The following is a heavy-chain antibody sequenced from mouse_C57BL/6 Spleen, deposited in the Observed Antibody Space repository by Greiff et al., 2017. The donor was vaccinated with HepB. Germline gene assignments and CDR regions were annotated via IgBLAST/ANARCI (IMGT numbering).Heavy chain of an antibody. CDR3: ARWYGSSYGYFDV. D-gene: IGHD1-1*01. CDR1: GYTFTSYW. V-gene: IGHV1-59*01. Sequence: VQLQQPGAELVRPGTSVKLSCKASGYTFTSYWMHWVKQRPGQGLEWIGVIDPSDSYTNYNQKFKGKATLTVDTSSSTAYMQRSSLTSEDSAVYYCARWYGSSYGYFDVWGTGTTVTVSS. CDR2: IDPSDSYT. J-gene: IGHJ1*03.